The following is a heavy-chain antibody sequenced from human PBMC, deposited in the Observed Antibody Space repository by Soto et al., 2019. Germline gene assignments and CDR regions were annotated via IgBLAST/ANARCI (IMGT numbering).Heavy chain of an antibody. D-gene: IGHD5-12*01. CDR2: IRGSGGST. Sequence: PGGSLRLSCAASGFTFSNYAMSWVRQAPGKGLEWVSAIRGSGGSTHYADSVKGRFTISRDISKNTLYLQMNSLRAEDTAVYYCAKDPGYDWSYSEYWGQGTLVTVS. CDR1: GFTFSNYA. CDR3: AKDPGYDWSYSEY. V-gene: IGHV3-23*01. J-gene: IGHJ4*02.